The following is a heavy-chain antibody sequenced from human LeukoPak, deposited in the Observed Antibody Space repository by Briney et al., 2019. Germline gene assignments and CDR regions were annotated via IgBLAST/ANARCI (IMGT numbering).Heavy chain of an antibody. Sequence: ASVKVSCKASGYTFTSYAVNWVRQAPGQRFEWLGWIDAGNGKTKYSREFQGRVTITRDTSASTAYMELSRLRSEDMAVYYCARGRWSGHTVGYYFDYWGQGTLVTVSS. D-gene: IGHD3-3*01. V-gene: IGHV1-3*03. CDR1: GYTFTSYA. J-gene: IGHJ4*02. CDR2: IDAGNGKT. CDR3: ARGRWSGHTVGYYFDY.